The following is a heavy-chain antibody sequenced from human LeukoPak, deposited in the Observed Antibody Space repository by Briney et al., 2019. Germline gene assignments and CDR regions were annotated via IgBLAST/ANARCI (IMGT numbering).Heavy chain of an antibody. CDR2: IIPIFGTA. CDR1: GGTFSSYA. Sequence: ASVKVSCKASGGTFSSYAISWVRQAPGQGLGWMGGIIPIFGTANYAQKFQGRVTITTDESTSTAYMELSSLRSEDTAVYYCARARVSSSSYYYYYMDVWGKGTTVTVSS. J-gene: IGHJ6*03. D-gene: IGHD6-6*01. V-gene: IGHV1-69*05. CDR3: ARARVSSSSYYYYYMDV.